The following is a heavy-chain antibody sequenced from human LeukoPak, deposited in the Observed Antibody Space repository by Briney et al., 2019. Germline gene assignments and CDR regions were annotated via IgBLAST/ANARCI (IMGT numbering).Heavy chain of an antibody. D-gene: IGHD6-19*01. J-gene: IGHJ3*02. CDR3: ARDQYSGHWYYALDI. V-gene: IGHV3-48*02. Sequence: GGSLRLSCAASGFTFSSYSMNWVRQAPGKGLEWVSYISSSISVIYYADSVKGRFTISRDNAKNSLYLQMNSLRDEDTAVYYCARDQYSGHWYYALDIWGQGTMVTASS. CDR2: ISSSISVI. CDR1: GFTFSSYS.